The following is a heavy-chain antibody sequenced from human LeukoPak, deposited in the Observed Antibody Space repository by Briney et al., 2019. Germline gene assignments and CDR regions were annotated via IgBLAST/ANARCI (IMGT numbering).Heavy chain of an antibody. Sequence: GGSLRLSCAASGFTFSSYAMSWVRQAPGKGREGVSAISGSGGSTYYADSVKGRFTISRDNSKNTLYLQMNSLRAEDTAVYYCASHYGSGSSNWFDPWGQGTLVTVSS. CDR2: ISGSGGST. CDR1: GFTFSSYA. V-gene: IGHV3-23*01. D-gene: IGHD3-10*01. J-gene: IGHJ5*02. CDR3: ASHYGSGSSNWFDP.